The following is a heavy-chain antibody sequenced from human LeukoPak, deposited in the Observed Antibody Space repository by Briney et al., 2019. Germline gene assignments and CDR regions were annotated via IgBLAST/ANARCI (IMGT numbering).Heavy chain of an antibody. D-gene: IGHD3-3*01. V-gene: IGHV4-4*02. CDR1: GGSISSSNW. CDR2: IYHSGST. Sequence: SETLSLTCAVSGGSISSSNWWSWVRQPPGKGLEWIGEIYHSGSTNYNPSLKSRVTISVDTSKNQFSLKLSSVTAADTAVYYCARDKLSESITIFGVVIRTYYGMDVWGQGTTVTVSS. CDR3: ARDKLSESITIFGVVIRTYYGMDV. J-gene: IGHJ6*02.